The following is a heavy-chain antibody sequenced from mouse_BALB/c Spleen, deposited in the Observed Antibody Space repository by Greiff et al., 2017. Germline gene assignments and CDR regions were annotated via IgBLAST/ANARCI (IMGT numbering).Heavy chain of an antibody. CDR2: INPSTVYT. D-gene: IGHD2-1*01. J-gene: IGHJ3*01. V-gene: IGHV1-7*01. CDR3: ARGYYGNYRSFAY. Sequence: QVQLKESGAELAKPGASVKMSCKASGYTFTSYWMHWVNQRPGQGLEWIGYINPSTVYTEYNQKFKDKATLTADKSSSTAYMKLSSVTSEDSAVYYCARGYYGNYRSFAYWGQGTLVTVSA. CDR1: GYTFTSYW.